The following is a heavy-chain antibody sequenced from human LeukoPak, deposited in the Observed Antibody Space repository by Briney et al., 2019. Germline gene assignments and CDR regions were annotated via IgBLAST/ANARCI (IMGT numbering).Heavy chain of an antibody. CDR2: IRYDGSNK. J-gene: IGHJ4*02. Sequence: GGSLRLSCAASGFTFSSYGMHWVRQAPGKGLEWVAFIRYDGSNKYYADSVKGRFTISRDNSKNTLYLQMNSLRAEDTAVYYCSGSRDGYNTGDYWGQGTLVTVSS. D-gene: IGHD5-24*01. CDR3: SGSRDGYNTGDY. V-gene: IGHV3-30*02. CDR1: GFTFSSYG.